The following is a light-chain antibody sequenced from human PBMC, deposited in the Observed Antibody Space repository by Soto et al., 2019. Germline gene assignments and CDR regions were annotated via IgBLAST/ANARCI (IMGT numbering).Light chain of an antibody. CDR3: SSYTRSSIPV. J-gene: IGLJ1*01. CDR2: EVT. Sequence: QSALTQPASVSGSPGQSITISCTGTSSDVGGYDYVSWYQQHLGKAPKLMIYEVTNRPSGVSNRFSGSKSGNTASLTISGLQAEDEADYYCSSYTRSSIPVFGTGTKVTVL. V-gene: IGLV2-14*03. CDR1: SSDVGGYDY.